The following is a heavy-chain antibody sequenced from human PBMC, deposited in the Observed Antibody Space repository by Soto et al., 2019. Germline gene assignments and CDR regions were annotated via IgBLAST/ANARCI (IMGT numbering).Heavy chain of an antibody. J-gene: IGHJ6*02. V-gene: IGHV1-69*01. D-gene: IGHD6-6*01. CDR1: GGTFSSYA. CDR3: ASSRIAGRLSAYYYGMDV. CDR2: IIPIFGTA. Sequence: QVQLVQSGAEVKKPGSSVKVSCKASGGTFSSYAISWVRQAPGQGLEWMGGIIPIFGTANYAQKFQGRVTITADESTSTSYMELSSLRSEDTAVYYCASSRIAGRLSAYYYGMDVWGQGTTVTVYS.